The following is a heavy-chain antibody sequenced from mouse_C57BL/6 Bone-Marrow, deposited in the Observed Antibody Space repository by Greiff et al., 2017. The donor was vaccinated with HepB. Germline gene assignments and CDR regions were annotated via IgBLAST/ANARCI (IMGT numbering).Heavy chain of an antibody. Sequence: EVKVVESEGGLVQPGSSMKLSCTASGFTFSDYYMAWVRQVPEKGLEWVANINYDGSSTYYLDSLKSRFIISRDNAKNILYLQMNSLKSEDTATYYWARAPPVPVDWYFDVWGTGTTVTVSS. J-gene: IGHJ1*03. CDR2: INYDGSST. CDR3: ARAPPVPVDWYFDV. D-gene: IGHD5-1*01. CDR1: GFTFSDYY. V-gene: IGHV5-16*01.